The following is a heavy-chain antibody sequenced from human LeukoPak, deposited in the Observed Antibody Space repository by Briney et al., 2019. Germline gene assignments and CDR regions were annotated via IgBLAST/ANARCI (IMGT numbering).Heavy chain of an antibody. V-gene: IGHV4-59*01. CDR2: IYYSGST. Sequence: SEALSLTCTVSGGSISSYYWSWIRQPPGKGLEWIGYIYYSGSTNYNPSLKSRVTISVDTSKNQFSLKLSSVTAADTAVYYCARSSVWEPYKNWFDPWGQGTLVTVSS. D-gene: IGHD1-26*01. J-gene: IGHJ5*02. CDR1: GGSISSYY. CDR3: ARSSVWEPYKNWFDP.